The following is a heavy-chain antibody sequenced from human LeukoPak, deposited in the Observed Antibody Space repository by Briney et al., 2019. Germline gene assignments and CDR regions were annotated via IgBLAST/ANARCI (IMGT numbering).Heavy chain of an antibody. Sequence: AGSLRLSCAASGLTFSKFWMHWVRQAPGKGLMWVSRIDSDGSSTSYADSVKGRFTISRDNAKNMLYLQMNSLRAEDTAIYYCARDTLDWGQGTLVSVTS. CDR1: GLTFSKFW. D-gene: IGHD1-1*01. CDR2: IDSDGSST. V-gene: IGHV3-74*01. CDR3: ARDTLD. J-gene: IGHJ4*02.